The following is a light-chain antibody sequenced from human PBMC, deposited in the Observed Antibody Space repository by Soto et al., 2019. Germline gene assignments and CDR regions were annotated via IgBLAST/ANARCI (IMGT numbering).Light chain of an antibody. J-gene: IGLJ1*01. CDR3: QSYDSSLTGWV. CDR1: GSNIGANYA. Sequence: QSWLTQAPSVPSAPGRRITISCAGVGSNIGANYAVHWYQQLPGTAPKLLIYDYNKRPSGVPDRFSGSKSGTSASLAITGLQAEDEADYSCQSYDSSLTGWVFGTGTKVTVL. CDR2: DYN. V-gene: IGLV1-40*01.